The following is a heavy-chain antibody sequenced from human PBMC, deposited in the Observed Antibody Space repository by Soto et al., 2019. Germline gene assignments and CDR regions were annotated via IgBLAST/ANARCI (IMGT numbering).Heavy chain of an antibody. CDR3: VKDRYVPRNYFDY. CDR2: ISSNGGST. J-gene: IGHJ4*02. V-gene: IGHV3-64D*06. CDR1: GFTFSSYA. Sequence: VGSLRLSCSASGFTFSSYAMHWARQAPGKGLEYVSAISSNGGSTYYADSVKGRFTISRDNSKNTLYLQMSSLRAEDTAVYYCVKDRYVPRNYFDYWGQGTLVTVSS. D-gene: IGHD2-2*01.